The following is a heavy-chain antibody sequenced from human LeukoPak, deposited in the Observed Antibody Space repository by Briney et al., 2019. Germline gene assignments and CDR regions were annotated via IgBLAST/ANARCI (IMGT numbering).Heavy chain of an antibody. Sequence: SETLSLTCTVSGGSISSSSYYWGWIRQPPGKGLEWIGSIYYSGSTYYNPSLKSRVTISVDTSKNQFSLKLSSVTAADTAVYYCARGQITMVRGAYKKPFDYWGQGTLVTVSS. CDR3: ARGQITMVRGAYKKPFDY. CDR2: IYYSGST. V-gene: IGHV4-39*07. J-gene: IGHJ4*02. CDR1: GGSISSSSYY. D-gene: IGHD3-10*01.